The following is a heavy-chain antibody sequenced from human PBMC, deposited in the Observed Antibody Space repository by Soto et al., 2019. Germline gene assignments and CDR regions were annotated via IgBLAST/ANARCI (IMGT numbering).Heavy chain of an antibody. CDR1: GGSISSSSYY. CDR2: IYYSGST. CDR3: ATPPNRYCSGGSCSLAFDI. D-gene: IGHD2-15*01. Sequence: PLETLSLTCTVSGGSISSSSYYWGWIRQPPGKGLEWIGSIYYSGSTYYNPSLKSRVTISVDTSKNQFSLKLSSVTAADTAVYYCATPPNRYCSGGSCSLAFDIWGQGTMVTVSS. J-gene: IGHJ3*02. V-gene: IGHV4-39*01.